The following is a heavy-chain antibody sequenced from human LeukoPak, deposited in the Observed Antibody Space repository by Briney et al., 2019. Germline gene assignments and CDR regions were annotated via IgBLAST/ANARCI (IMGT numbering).Heavy chain of an antibody. Sequence: SETLSLTCAVYGGSFSGYYWSWIRQPPGKGLEWIGEINHSGSTNYNPSLKSRVTISVDTSKNQFSLKLSSVTAADTAVYYCARVGRGSGWPGRAGLDLWGRGTLVTVSS. V-gene: IGHV4-34*01. CDR2: INHSGST. J-gene: IGHJ2*01. CDR1: GGSFSGYY. D-gene: IGHD6-19*01. CDR3: ARVGRGSGWPGRAGLDL.